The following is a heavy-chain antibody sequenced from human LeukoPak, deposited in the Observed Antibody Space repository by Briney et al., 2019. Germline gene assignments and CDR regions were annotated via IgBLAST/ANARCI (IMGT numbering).Heavy chain of an antibody. CDR3: ARQSSQWKMTTLKLCWFDP. CDR1: GGSISSSTYY. J-gene: IGHJ5*02. CDR2: IYYRGST. D-gene: IGHD5-24*01. V-gene: IGHV4-39*01. Sequence: KPSETLSLTCTVSGGSISSSTYYWGWIRQPPGKGLEWIGTIYYRGSTYYNPSLKSRVTISVDTSKNQFSLKLTSVTAADTAVYYCARQSSQWKMTTLKLCWFDPWGQGTLVTVSS.